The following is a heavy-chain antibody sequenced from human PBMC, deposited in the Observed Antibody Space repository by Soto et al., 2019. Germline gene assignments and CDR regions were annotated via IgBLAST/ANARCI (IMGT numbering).Heavy chain of an antibody. CDR3: ARMYSSGSGWFQP. J-gene: IGHJ5*02. CDR2: FYSSGSI. Sequence: PSETLSLTCFVSGYSITAGGYYWSRIRHHPGKGLEWIGSFYSSGSIIYNPSLRSRVSISGDTSSNQFSMSLTSVTAADTARYYCARMYSSGSGWFQPWGQGTLVTVSS. CDR1: GYSITAGGYY. D-gene: IGHD6-19*01. V-gene: IGHV4-31*03.